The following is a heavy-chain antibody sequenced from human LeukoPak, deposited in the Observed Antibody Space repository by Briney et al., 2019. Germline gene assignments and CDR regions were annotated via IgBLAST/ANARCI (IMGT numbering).Heavy chain of an antibody. J-gene: IGHJ4*02. CDR3: AREGGVKYCSAGSCSLEY. CDR1: GFTVTSTY. D-gene: IGHD2-15*01. CDR2: IYRDDIT. V-gene: IGHV3-66*02. Sequence: PGGSLRLSCAASGFTVTSTYMTWVRQAPGKGLEWVSLIYRDDITHHADSVKGRFTISRDNSKNTLYLQMNSLKTEDTAVYYCAREGGVKYCSAGSCSLEYWGQGTQVTVSS.